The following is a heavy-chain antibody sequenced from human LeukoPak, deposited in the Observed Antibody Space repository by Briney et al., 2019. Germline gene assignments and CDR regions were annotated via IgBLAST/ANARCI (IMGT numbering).Heavy chain of an antibody. D-gene: IGHD3-10*01. CDR3: ARDSSPYYYGSGSHDY. V-gene: IGHV3-30*19. Sequence: GGSLRLSCAASGFTFSTYGMYWVRQAPGKGLEWVAVISYDGSNKYYADSVKGRFTISRDNSKNTLYLQMNSLRAEDTAVYYCARDSSPYYYGSGSHDYWGQGTLVTVSS. CDR2: ISYDGSNK. J-gene: IGHJ4*02. CDR1: GFTFSTYG.